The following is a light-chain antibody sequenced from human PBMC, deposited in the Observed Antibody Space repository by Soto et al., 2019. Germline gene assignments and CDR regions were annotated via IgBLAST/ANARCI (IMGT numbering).Light chain of an antibody. CDR2: GAS. Sequence: EIVMTQSPATLSVSPGERATLSCRASQSVSSNLAWYQQKPGQAPRRLIYGASTRATGIPARFSGSGSGTEFTLTISSLQSEDFATYSCQQSYNTPLTFGQGTKVEI. CDR3: QQSYNTPLT. CDR1: QSVSSN. V-gene: IGKV3-15*01. J-gene: IGKJ1*01.